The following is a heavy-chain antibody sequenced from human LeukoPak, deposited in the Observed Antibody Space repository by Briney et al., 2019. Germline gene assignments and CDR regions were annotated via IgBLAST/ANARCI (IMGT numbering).Heavy chain of an antibody. V-gene: IGHV3-21*01. D-gene: IGHD3-22*01. CDR2: ISSSSSYI. CDR3: ARETYYYDSSGYSYYFDY. CDR1: GFTFSSYS. Sequence: GGSLRLSCAASGFTFSSYSMNWVRQAPGKGLEWVSSISSSSSYIYYADSVKGRFTIPRDNAKNSLYLQMNSLRAEDTAVYYCARETYYYDSSGYSYYFDYWGQGTLVTVSS. J-gene: IGHJ4*02.